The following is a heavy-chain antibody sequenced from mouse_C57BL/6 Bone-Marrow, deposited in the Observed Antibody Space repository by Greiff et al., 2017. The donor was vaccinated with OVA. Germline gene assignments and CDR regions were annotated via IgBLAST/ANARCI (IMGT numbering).Heavy chain of an antibody. Sequence: QVQLQQPGAELVKPGASVKMSCKASGYTFTSYWITWVKQRPGQGLEWIGDIYPGSGSTNYNEKFKSKATLTVDTSSSTAYLQLSSLTSEDSAVYSCARGHYGSSYSWFAYWGQGTTLTVSS. CDR1: GYTFTSYW. CDR2: IYPGSGST. D-gene: IGHD1-1*01. V-gene: IGHV1-55*01. CDR3: ARGHYGSSYSWFAY. J-gene: IGHJ2*01.